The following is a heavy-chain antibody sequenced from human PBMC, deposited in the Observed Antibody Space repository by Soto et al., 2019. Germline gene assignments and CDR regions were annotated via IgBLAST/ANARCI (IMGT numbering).Heavy chain of an antibody. CDR2: IYPGDSDT. D-gene: IGHD2-2*02. CDR1: GYSFTSYW. J-gene: IGHJ5*02. CDR3: ARGYCSSTSCYRIRFDP. V-gene: IGHV5-51*03. Sequence: EVQLVQSGAEVKEPGESLKISCKGSGYSFTSYWIGWVRQMSGKGLEWMGIIYPGDSDTRYSPSFQGRVTISADKSISTAYLQWSSLKASDTAMYYCARGYCSSTSCYRIRFDPWGQGTLVTASS.